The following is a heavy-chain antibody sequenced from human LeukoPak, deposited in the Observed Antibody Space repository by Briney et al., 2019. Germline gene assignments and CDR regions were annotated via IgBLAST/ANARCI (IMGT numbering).Heavy chain of an antibody. CDR1: SRSFSGYY. Sequence: SETLSLTCGVYSRSFSGYYWTWIRQPPGKGLEWIGEINHSGGTNYNPFLKSRVTISVETSKNQFSLKLSSVTAADTAVYYCARDGRFPPEVLPRYFDYWGQGTLVTVSS. CDR2: INHSGGT. D-gene: IGHD1-26*01. V-gene: IGHV4-34*01. CDR3: ARDGRFPPEVLPRYFDY. J-gene: IGHJ4*02.